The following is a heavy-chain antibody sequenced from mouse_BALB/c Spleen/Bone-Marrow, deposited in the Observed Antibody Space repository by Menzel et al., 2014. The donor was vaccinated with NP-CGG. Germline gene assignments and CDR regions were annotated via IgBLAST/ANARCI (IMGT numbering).Heavy chain of an antibody. CDR1: GFTFSSFG. J-gene: IGHJ3*01. Sequence: EVQLVEPGGGLVQPGGSRKLSCAASGFTFSSFGMHWVRQAPEKGLEWVAYISSGSTTIYYADTGKGRFTISRDNSKDSLFLQMTSLRSEDTAMYYCARGAARTTWFAYWGQGTLVTVSA. CDR3: ARGAARTTWFAY. CDR2: ISSGSTTI. D-gene: IGHD3-1*01. V-gene: IGHV5-17*02.